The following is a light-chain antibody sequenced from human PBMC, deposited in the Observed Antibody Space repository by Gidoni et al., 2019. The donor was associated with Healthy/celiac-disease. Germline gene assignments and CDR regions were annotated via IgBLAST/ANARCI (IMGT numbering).Light chain of an antibody. CDR3: QQYGSSPRT. V-gene: IGKV3-20*01. Sequence: EIVLTQAPGTLSLSPGERATLSCRASQSVSSSYLALYQQKPGQAPRLLIYGASSRATGIPDRFSGRWSGTDFTLTISRLEPEDFAVYYCQQYGSSPRTFGQGTKVEIK. CDR2: GAS. J-gene: IGKJ1*01. CDR1: QSVSSSY.